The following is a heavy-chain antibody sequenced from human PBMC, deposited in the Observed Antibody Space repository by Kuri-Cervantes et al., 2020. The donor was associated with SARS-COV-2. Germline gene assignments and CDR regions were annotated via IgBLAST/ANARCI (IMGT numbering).Heavy chain of an antibody. CDR3: AREIALLVYSSSSVPWFDP. Sequence: ASVKVSCKASGYTFTSYAMHWVRQAPGQRLEWMGWINAGNGNTKYSQKFQGRVTMTTDTSTSTAYMELRSLRSDDTAVYYCAREIALLVYSSSSVPWFDPWGQGTLVTVSS. CDR2: INAGNGNT. V-gene: IGHV1-3*01. J-gene: IGHJ5*02. D-gene: IGHD6-6*01. CDR1: GYTFTSYA.